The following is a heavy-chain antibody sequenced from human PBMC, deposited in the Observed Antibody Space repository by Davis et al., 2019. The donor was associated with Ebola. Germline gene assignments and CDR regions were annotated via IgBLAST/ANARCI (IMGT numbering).Heavy chain of an antibody. CDR3: ARRRADYYDVLSRRFYFDY. V-gene: IGHV4-4*02. CDR2: IYHNGDT. CDR1: GGSISSTDW. J-gene: IGHJ4*02. D-gene: IGHD3-9*01. Sequence: SETLSLTCVVTGGSISSTDWWSWVRQPPGKGLEWIGEIYHNGDTNNNPSLKSRLTISVDKSKNQFSLKLTSVTAADTAVYYCARRRADYYDVLSRRFYFDYWGQGILVTVSS.